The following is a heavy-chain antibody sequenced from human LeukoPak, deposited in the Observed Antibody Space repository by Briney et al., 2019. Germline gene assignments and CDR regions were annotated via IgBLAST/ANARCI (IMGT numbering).Heavy chain of an antibody. Sequence: GGSLRLSRAASGFTFSSYSMNWVRQAPGKGLEWVSSISSSSSYIYYADSVKGRFTISRDNAKNSLYLQMNSLRAEDTAVYYCARDSISGVVWDWGQGTLVTVSS. V-gene: IGHV3-21*01. CDR3: ARDSISGVVWD. J-gene: IGHJ4*02. D-gene: IGHD2/OR15-2a*01. CDR1: GFTFSSYS. CDR2: ISSSSSYI.